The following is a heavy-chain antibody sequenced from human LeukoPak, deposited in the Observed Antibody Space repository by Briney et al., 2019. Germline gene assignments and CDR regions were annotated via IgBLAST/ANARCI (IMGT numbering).Heavy chain of an antibody. D-gene: IGHD6-13*01. CDR1: GGSFSGYY. J-gene: IGHJ4*02. V-gene: IGHV4-34*01. Sequence: SETLSLTCAVYGGSFSGYYWSWIRQPPGKGLEWIGEINHSGSTNYNPSLKSRVTISVDTSKNQFSLKLSSVTAADTAVYYCARLGIAAAGIGNWGQGTLVTVSS. CDR3: ARLGIAAAGIGN. CDR2: INHSGST.